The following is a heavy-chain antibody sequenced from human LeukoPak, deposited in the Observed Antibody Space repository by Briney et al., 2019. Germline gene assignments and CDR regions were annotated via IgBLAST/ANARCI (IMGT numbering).Heavy chain of an antibody. D-gene: IGHD2-21*01. CDR2: ITGSGGTT. J-gene: IGHJ4*02. CDR3: ARDLRVISFDN. Sequence: GGTLRLSCAASGFSFSIYGMNWVRQAPGKGLEWVSGITGSGGTTYYADSVKGRATISRDNSKNTLYLQMNSLRAEDTAIYYCARDLRVISFDNWGQGTLVSVSS. V-gene: IGHV3-23*01. CDR1: GFSFSIYG.